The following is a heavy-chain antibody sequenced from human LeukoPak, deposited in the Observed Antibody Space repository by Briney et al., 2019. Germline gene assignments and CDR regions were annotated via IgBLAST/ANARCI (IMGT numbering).Heavy chain of an antibody. J-gene: IGHJ4*02. V-gene: IGHV4-59*12. CDR1: GGSISSYH. CDR2: IYYSGST. Sequence: SETLSLTCTVSGGSISSYHWSWIRQPPGKGLEWIGYIYYSGSTNYNPSLKSRVTISVDTSKNQFSLKLSSVTAADTAVYYCGGSLYDIFDYWGQGTLVTVSS. CDR3: GGSLYDIFDY. D-gene: IGHD3-9*01.